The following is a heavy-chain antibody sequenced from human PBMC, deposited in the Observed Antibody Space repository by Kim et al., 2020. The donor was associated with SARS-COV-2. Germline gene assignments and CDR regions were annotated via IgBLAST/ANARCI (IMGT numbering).Heavy chain of an antibody. V-gene: IGHV1-18*01. CDR1: GYTFTSYG. D-gene: IGHD1-1*01. J-gene: IGHJ6*02. CDR3: ARKTGTRYYYYGMDV. Sequence: ASVKVSCKASGYTFTSYGISWVRQAPGQGLEWMGWISAYNGNTNYAQKLQGRVTMTTDTSTSTAYMELRSLRSDDTAVYYCARKTGTRYYYYGMDVWGQGTTVTVSS. CDR2: ISAYNGNT.